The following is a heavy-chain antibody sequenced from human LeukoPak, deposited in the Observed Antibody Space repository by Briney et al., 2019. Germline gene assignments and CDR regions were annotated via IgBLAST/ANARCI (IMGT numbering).Heavy chain of an antibody. D-gene: IGHD3-22*01. V-gene: IGHV1-2*02. CDR2: INPNSGGT. J-gene: IGHJ4*02. CDR3: ARDISYDSSGYYRTPYFDY. Sequence: ASVKVSCKASGYTFTGYYMHWVRQAPGQGLEWMGWINPNSGGTNYAQKFQGRVTMTRDTSISTAYMELSRLRSDDTAVYYCARDISYDSSGYYRTPYFDYWGQGTLVTVSS. CDR1: GYTFTGYY.